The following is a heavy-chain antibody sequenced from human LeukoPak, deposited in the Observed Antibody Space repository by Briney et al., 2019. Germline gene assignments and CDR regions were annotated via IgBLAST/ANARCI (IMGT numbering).Heavy chain of an antibody. CDR1: GGSISSYY. CDR2: IYYSGST. CDR3: ARDGGSLELPRY. J-gene: IGHJ4*02. D-gene: IGHD1-7*01. Sequence: SKTLSLTCTVSGGSISSYYWSWIRQPPGKGLEWIGYIYYSGSTNYNPSLKSRVTISVDTSKNQFSLKLSSVTAADTAVYYCARDGGSLELPRYWGQGTLVTVSS. V-gene: IGHV4-59*12.